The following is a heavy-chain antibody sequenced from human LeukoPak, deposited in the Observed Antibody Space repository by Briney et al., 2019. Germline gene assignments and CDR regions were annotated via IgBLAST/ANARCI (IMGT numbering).Heavy chain of an antibody. D-gene: IGHD3-22*01. Sequence: GGSLRLSCAASGFTFSSYGMHWVRQAPGKGLEWVAFIRYDGSNKYYADSVKGRFTISRDNSKNTLYLQMNSLRAEDTAVYYCAKDRHYYDSSGCYLTDYWGQGTLVTVSS. CDR3: AKDRHYYDSSGCYLTDY. V-gene: IGHV3-30*02. CDR1: GFTFSSYG. CDR2: IRYDGSNK. J-gene: IGHJ4*02.